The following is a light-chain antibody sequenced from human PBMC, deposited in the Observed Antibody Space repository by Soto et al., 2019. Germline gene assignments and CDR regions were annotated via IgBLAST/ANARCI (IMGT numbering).Light chain of an antibody. CDR2: AAS. Sequence: DIQMTQAPSSVSASVGDRVTITCRASQDINNRVAWFQQRPGRAPKYLIQAASILQSGFPSRFSATGSGTDFTLTIDSLQPEDFATYYCQQANSFPLTFGGGTKVEVQ. CDR3: QQANSFPLT. V-gene: IGKV1-12*01. CDR1: QDINNR. J-gene: IGKJ4*01.